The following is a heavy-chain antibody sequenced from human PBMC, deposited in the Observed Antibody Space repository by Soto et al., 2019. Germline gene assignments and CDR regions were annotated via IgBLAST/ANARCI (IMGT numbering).Heavy chain of an antibody. CDR3: ARVPITRYCLPDS. D-gene: IGHD3-10*01. CDR1: GGSITSHF. Sequence: PSETRSLTWSVSGGSITSHFWSWIRQPPGKGLEWMGYVFHTGRPDYQPSLRSRVTISLDTSKNQFSLQLRTVTAADTAVYFYARVPITRYCLPDSWGQGTQVTVSS. CDR2: VFHTGRP. V-gene: IGHV4-59*11. J-gene: IGHJ4*02.